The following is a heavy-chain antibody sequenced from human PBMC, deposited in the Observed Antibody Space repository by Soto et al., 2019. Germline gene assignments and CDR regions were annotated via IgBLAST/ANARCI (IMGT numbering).Heavy chain of an antibody. D-gene: IGHD1-26*01. V-gene: IGHV4-30-4*01. Sequence: SETLSLTCTVSGGPISSGGYYWSWIRQPPGKGLEWIGSIYYSGSTYYNPSFKSRVTISVDTSKNQFSLKLSSVTAADTAVYYCARFNSGSYYEAFDIWGQGTMVTV. J-gene: IGHJ3*02. CDR3: ARFNSGSYYEAFDI. CDR1: GGPISSGGYY. CDR2: IYYSGST.